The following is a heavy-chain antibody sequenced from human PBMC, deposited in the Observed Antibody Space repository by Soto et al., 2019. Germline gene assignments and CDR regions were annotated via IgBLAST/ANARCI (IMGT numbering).Heavy chain of an antibody. V-gene: IGHV3-23*01. Sequence: GGSLRLSCAASGFTFSSYAMSWVRQAPGKGLEWVSAISGSGGSTYYADSVKGRFTISRDNSKNTLYLQMNSLRAEDTAVYYCAKGGWSGLYYYGMDVWGQGTTVTVSS. J-gene: IGHJ6*02. CDR3: AKGGWSGLYYYGMDV. CDR1: GFTFSSYA. CDR2: ISGSGGST. D-gene: IGHD3-3*01.